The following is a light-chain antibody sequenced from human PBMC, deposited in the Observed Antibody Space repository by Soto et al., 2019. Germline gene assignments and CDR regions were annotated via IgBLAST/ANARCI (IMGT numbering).Light chain of an antibody. J-gene: IGKJ2*01. CDR2: DAS. Sequence: EVVLTQSPGTLSLSPGERATLSCRASETVGSNYLAWYQQQPGQAPRLLIFDASTRASGIPDRFSGSGSGTEFSLTISRQEPEDYAVYFCHHYGYGADTFGQGTKLEI. V-gene: IGKV3-20*01. CDR3: HHYGYGADT. CDR1: ETVGSNY.